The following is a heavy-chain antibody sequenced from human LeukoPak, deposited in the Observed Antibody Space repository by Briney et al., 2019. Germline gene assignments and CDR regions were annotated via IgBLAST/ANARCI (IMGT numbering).Heavy chain of an antibody. CDR3: ARDPNVVIVSASCFDY. D-gene: IGHD2-15*01. J-gene: IGHJ4*02. CDR2: ISTSSSYI. Sequence: GGSLRLSCAASGLTFSSYNMNWVRQAPGKGLEWVSSISTSSSYIYYADSVKGRFTVSRDNAKNSVYLQMNSLRAEDTAVYYCARDPNVVIVSASCFDYWGQGTLVTVSS. CDR1: GLTFSSYN. V-gene: IGHV3-21*01.